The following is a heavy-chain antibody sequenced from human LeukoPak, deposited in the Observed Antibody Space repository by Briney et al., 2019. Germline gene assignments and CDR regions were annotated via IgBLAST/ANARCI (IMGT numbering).Heavy chain of an antibody. D-gene: IGHD3-10*01. Sequence: GGSLRLSCAASGFTFSSYGMHWVRQAPGKGLEWVAFIRYDGSNKYYADSVKGRFTISRDNSKNTLYLQMNSLRAEDTAVYYCAKDHAWFGELLHHFDYWGQGTLVTVSS. CDR2: IRYDGSNK. CDR1: GFTFSSYG. J-gene: IGHJ4*02. V-gene: IGHV3-30*02. CDR3: AKDHAWFGELLHHFDY.